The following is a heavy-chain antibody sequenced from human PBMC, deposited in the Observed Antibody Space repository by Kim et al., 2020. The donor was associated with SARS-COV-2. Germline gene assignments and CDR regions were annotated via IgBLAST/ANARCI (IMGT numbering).Heavy chain of an antibody. J-gene: IGHJ6*02. D-gene: IGHD2-2*01. CDR3: GRSTGPFFNYLVDV. CDR1: GGSFSGFY. Sequence: SETLSLTCGFSGGSFSGFYFHWVRQPPGKGLEWIGESNHAGSTRFNPSLKSRVTISVDSSRKHFSLTMQSLTAADTAVYFCGRSTGPFFNYLVDVWGQGT. CDR2: SNHAGST. V-gene: IGHV4-34*01.